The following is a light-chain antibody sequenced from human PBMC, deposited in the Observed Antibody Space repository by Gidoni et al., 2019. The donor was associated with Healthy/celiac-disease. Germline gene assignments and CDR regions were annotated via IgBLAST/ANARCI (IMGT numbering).Light chain of an antibody. CDR2: DVS. J-gene: IGLJ2*01. CDR3: SSYTSSSTRVV. V-gene: IGLV2-14*01. CDR1: SSDVGGYNY. Sequence: QSALTQPASVSGSPGQSITISCTGTSSDVGGYNYVSWYQQPPGKAPKLMIYDVSNRPSGVSNRFSGSKSGNTASLTISGLQAEDEADYCCSSYTSSSTRVVFGGGTKLTVL.